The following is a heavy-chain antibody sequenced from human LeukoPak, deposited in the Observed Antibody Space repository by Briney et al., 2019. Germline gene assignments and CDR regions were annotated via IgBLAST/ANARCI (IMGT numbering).Heavy chain of an antibody. D-gene: IGHD3-3*01. CDR3: ASRESWRDY. V-gene: IGHV4-34*01. CDR2: INHSGST. J-gene: IGHJ4*02. CDR1: GGSFSAYY. Sequence: PSETLSLTCAVYGGSFSAYYWSWIRQPPGKGLEWIGEINHSGSTNYNPSLKSRVTISVDTSKNQLSLKLSSVTAADTAVYYCASRESWRDYWGQGTLVTVSS.